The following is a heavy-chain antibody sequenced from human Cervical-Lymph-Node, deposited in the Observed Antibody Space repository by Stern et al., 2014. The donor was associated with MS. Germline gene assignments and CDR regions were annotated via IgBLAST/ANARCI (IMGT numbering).Heavy chain of an antibody. V-gene: IGHV1-69*01. CDR1: GGPFSTFA. J-gene: IGHJ4*02. CDR2: TPPLFDAT. Sequence: QVQLVQSGAEVKKPGSSVKVSCQTSGGPFSTFAIGWVRHAPGQGLELMGGTPPLFDATNYAQKFQGRLTITADESTRTAYMELSSLRPDDTAKYYCARGDSEAPFYYFDYWGQGTLVTVSS. D-gene: IGHD2-21*01. CDR3: ARGDSEAPFYYFDY.